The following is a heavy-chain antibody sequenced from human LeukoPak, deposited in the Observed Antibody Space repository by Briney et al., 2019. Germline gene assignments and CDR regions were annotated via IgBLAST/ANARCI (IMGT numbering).Heavy chain of an antibody. J-gene: IGHJ4*02. D-gene: IGHD3-22*01. CDR1: GGSISSYY. CDR3: ARGSYDSSGYPY. CDR2: IYYSGST. Sequence: PSETLSLTCTVSGGSISSYYWSWIRQPPGKGLEWIGYIYYSGSTNYNPSLKSRVTISVDTSKNQFSLKLSSVTAADTAVYYCARGSYDSSGYPYWGQGTLVTVSS. V-gene: IGHV4-59*12.